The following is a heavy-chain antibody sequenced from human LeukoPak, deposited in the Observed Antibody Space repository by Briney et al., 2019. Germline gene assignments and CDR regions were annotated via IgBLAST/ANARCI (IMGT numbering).Heavy chain of an antibody. CDR1: GFTFSSYA. V-gene: IGHV3-23*01. CDR2: ISGSGGST. CDR3: ANSGRYYDILSGYSPYYYGMDV. D-gene: IGHD3-9*01. Sequence: GGSLRLSCAASGFTFSSYAMSWFRQAPGKGLEWVSAISGSGGSTYYADSVKGRFTSSRDNSKNTLYLQMNSLRAEDTAVYYCANSGRYYDILSGYSPYYYGMDVWGQGTTVTVSS. J-gene: IGHJ6*02.